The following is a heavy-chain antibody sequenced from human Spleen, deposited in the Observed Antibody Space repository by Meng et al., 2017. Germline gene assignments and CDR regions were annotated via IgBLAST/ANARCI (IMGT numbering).Heavy chain of an antibody. CDR3: AKGYYYDSSGYLFDY. CDR2: IRWSSGSI. Sequence: GGSLRLSCAASGFTFEDYAMHWVRQAPGKGLEWVSGIRWSSGSIGYADSVKGRFTISRDNAKSSLYLQMNSLRVEDMALYYCAKGYYYDSSGYLFDYWGQGTLVTVSS. V-gene: IGHV3-9*03. CDR1: GFTFEDYA. D-gene: IGHD3-22*01. J-gene: IGHJ4*02.